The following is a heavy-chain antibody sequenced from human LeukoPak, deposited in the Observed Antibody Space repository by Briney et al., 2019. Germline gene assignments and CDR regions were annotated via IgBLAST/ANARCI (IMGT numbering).Heavy chain of an antibody. Sequence: PSETLSLTCTVSGGSISSGDYYWGWIRQPPGKGLEWIGYIFYSGSAYYNPSLKTRVTISVDTSKNQSSLRLSSVTAADTAVYYCAKTATSSSYLSWFDPWGQGTLVTVSS. CDR3: AKTATSSSYLSWFDP. CDR2: IFYSGSA. D-gene: IGHD1-1*01. J-gene: IGHJ5*02. CDR1: GGSISSGDYY. V-gene: IGHV4-30-4*01.